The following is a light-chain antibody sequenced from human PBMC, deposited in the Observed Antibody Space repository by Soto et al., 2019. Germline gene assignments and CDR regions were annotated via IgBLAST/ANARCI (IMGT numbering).Light chain of an antibody. V-gene: IGLV2-18*02. J-gene: IGLJ1*01. CDR3: TSYTSSNTVV. CDR1: SSDVGSYDR. CDR2: EVS. Sequence: QSVLTQPPSVSGSPGQSVTISCTGTSSDVGSYDRVSWYQQPPGTAPKLMIYEVSNRPSGVPDRFSGSKSGNTASLTISGLQAEDEAEYYCTSYTSSNTVVFGTGTKLTVL.